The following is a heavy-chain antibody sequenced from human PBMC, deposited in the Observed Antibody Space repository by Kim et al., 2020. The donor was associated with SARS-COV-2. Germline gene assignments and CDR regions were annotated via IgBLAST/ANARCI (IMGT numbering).Heavy chain of an antibody. J-gene: IGHJ3*02. V-gene: IGHV3-30*04. CDR1: GFTFSTYA. Sequence: GGSLRLSCAASGFTFSTYAMHWVRQAPGKGLEWVAVISYDGINKYYADSVKGRFTIYRDNSKKTPYLQMNSLRAEDTAVYYCPRDGDGWELLVYAAFDI. CDR3: PRDGDGWELLVYAAFDI. CDR2: ISYDGINK. D-gene: IGHD1-26*01.